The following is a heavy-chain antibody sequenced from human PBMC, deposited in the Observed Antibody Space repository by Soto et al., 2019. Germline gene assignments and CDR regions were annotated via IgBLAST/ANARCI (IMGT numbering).Heavy chain of an antibody. D-gene: IGHD5-18*01. V-gene: IGHV1-46*01. CDR2: INPSGGST. J-gene: IGHJ6*02. CDR3: ARAGGDTAMERYYYYYGMDV. CDR1: GYTFTSYY. Sequence: GASVKVSCKASGYTFTSYYMHWVRQAPGQGLEWMGIINPSGGSTSYAQKFQGRVTMTRDTSTSTVYMELSSLRSEDTAVYHCARAGGDTAMERYYYYYGMDVRGQGTTVTVSS.